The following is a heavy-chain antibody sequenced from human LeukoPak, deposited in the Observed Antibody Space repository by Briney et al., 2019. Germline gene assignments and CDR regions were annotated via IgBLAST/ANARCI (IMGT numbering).Heavy chain of an antibody. D-gene: IGHD6-13*01. CDR1: GYTFTGYY. J-gene: IGHJ4*02. Sequence: ASVTVSCKTSGYTFTGYYMHWVRQAPGQGLEWMGCINPNSGGTNYAQKFQGRVTMTRDTSISTASMELSRPRSDDTAVYYCARWQQLGETDHWGQGTLVTVSS. CDR2: INPNSGGT. V-gene: IGHV1-2*02. CDR3: ARWQQLGETDH.